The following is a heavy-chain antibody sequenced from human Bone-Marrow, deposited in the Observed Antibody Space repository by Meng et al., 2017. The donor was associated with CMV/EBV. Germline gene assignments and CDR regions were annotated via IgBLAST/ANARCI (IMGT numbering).Heavy chain of an antibody. D-gene: IGHD6-19*01. CDR3: ASFHGSGGRPPFY. V-gene: IGHV5-51*01. Sequence: KVSCKGSGYSFPSYWIGWVRQMPGKGLEWMGMIYPADSDVRYSPSFQGQVTISADKSISTAYLQWSSLKASDTAMYYCASFHGSGGRPPFYWGQGPLVTVSS. CDR1: GYSFPSYW. CDR2: IYPADSDV. J-gene: IGHJ4*02.